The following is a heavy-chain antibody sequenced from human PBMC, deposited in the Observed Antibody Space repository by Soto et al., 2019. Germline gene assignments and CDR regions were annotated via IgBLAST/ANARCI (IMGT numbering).Heavy chain of an antibody. V-gene: IGHV4-59*08. J-gene: IGHJ2*01. D-gene: IGHD4-17*01. CDR2: IHYSGST. Sequence: QVQLQESGPGLVKPSETLSLTCTVSGGSISTYYWSWIRQPPGKGLEWIGYIHYSGSTNYNPSLKTRVAXXVXRXXNQSSLKLTSVTAADTAVYYCARRYYGGNYSYFDLWGRGTLVTVSS. CDR1: GGSISTYY. CDR3: ARRYYGGNYSYFDL.